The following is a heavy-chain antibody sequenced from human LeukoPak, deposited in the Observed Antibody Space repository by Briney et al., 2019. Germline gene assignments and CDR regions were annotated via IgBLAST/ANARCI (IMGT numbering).Heavy chain of an antibody. CDR3: ARGRGAAGRNWFDP. Sequence: SETLSLTCTVSGGSISSYYRSWIRQPAGKGLEWIGRIYTSGSTNYNPSLKSRVTMSVDTSKNQFSLRLSSVTAADAAVYYCARGRGAAGRNWFDPWGQGTLVTVSS. J-gene: IGHJ5*02. V-gene: IGHV4-4*07. D-gene: IGHD6-13*01. CDR1: GGSISSYY. CDR2: IYTSGST.